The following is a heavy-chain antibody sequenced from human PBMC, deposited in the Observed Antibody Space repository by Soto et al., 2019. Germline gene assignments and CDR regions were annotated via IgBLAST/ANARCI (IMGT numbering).Heavy chain of an antibody. J-gene: IGHJ6*03. CDR3: AISLYCSSTSCYLYYYYYYMDV. CDR2: INSDGSST. Sequence: PGGSLRLSCAASGFTFSSYWMHWVRQAPGKGLVWVSRINSDGSSTSYADSVRGRFTISRDNAKNTLYLQMNSLRAEDTAVYYCAISLYCSSTSCYLYYYYYYMDVWGKGTTVTVSS. V-gene: IGHV3-74*01. CDR1: GFTFSSYW. D-gene: IGHD2-2*01.